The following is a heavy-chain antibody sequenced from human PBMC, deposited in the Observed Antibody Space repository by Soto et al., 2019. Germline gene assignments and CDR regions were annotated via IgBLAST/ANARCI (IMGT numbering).Heavy chain of an antibody. J-gene: IGHJ4*02. Sequence: SETLSLTCAVSGGSISSGGYSWSWIRQPPGKGLEWIGYIYHSGSTYYNPSLKSRVTISVDRSKNQFSLKLSSVTAADTAMYYCAREKGSSFPFDYWGQGTLVTSPQ. CDR2: IYHSGST. V-gene: IGHV4-30-2*01. CDR1: GGSISSGGYS. CDR3: AREKGSSFPFDY. D-gene: IGHD6-13*01.